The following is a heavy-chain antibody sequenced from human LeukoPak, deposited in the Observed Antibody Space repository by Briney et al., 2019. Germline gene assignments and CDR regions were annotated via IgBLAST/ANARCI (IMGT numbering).Heavy chain of an antibody. V-gene: IGHV1-18*01. CDR1: GYTFTSYG. CDR2: ISAQHGQT. Sequence: ASVKVSCKTSGYTFTSYGITWVRQAPGQGLEWMGWISAQHGQTEYAPNSQDRVTMTTDTYTNTAYMELRSLRSDDTAVYYCAGSLGYCTSNVCYLKYWGQGTLVTVSS. D-gene: IGHD2-8*01. CDR3: AGSLGYCTSNVCYLKY. J-gene: IGHJ4*02.